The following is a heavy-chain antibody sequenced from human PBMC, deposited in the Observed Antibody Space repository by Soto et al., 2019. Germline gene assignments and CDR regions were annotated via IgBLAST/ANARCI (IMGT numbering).Heavy chain of an antibody. D-gene: IGHD2-21*02. CDR3: ARRVTAKTTYYYGMDV. Sequence: QVQLVQSGAEVKKPGASVKVSCKASGYTFTSYGISWVRQAPGQGLEWMGWISAYNGNTNYAQKLQGRVTMTTDTSTSTAYMELRSRRSDDTAVYYCARRVTAKTTYYYGMDVWGQGTTVTVSS. CDR2: ISAYNGNT. J-gene: IGHJ6*02. CDR1: GYTFTSYG. V-gene: IGHV1-18*04.